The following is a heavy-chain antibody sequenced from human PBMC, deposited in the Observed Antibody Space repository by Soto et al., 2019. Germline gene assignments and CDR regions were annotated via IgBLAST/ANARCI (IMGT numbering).Heavy chain of an antibody. V-gene: IGHV4-30-2*01. CDR2: IYHSGST. J-gene: IGHJ4*02. CDR3: AGGSGNYYY. CDR1: GGSISSGGYS. Sequence: QLQLQESGSGLVKPSQTLSLTCAVSGGSISSGGYSWSWIRQPPGKGLEWIGYIYHSGSTYYNTSRTSRVTISIDRSKNQFAQKLSSVTAADAAVDYCAGGSGNYYYWGQGTVVTVSS. D-gene: IGHD3-10*01.